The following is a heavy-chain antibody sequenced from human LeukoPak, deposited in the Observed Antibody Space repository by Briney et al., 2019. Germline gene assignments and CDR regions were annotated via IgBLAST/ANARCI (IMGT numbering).Heavy chain of an antibody. CDR3: ARTYYYDSSGYYVFDY. CDR2: TYYRSKWYN. V-gene: IGHV6-1*01. Sequence: SQTLSLTCAISGDSVSSNSAAWNWIRQSPSRGLEWLGRTYYRSKWYNDYAVSVKSRITINPDTSKNQFSLQLNPVTPEDTAVYYCARTYYYDSSGYYVFDYWGQGTLVTVSS. J-gene: IGHJ4*02. D-gene: IGHD3-22*01. CDR1: GDSVSSNSAA.